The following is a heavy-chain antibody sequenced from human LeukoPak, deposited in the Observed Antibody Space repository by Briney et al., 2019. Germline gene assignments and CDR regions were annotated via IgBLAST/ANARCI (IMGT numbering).Heavy chain of an antibody. CDR2: INSDGSST. CDR3: ARARRHYDSSGHSYFDY. CDR1: GFTFSSYW. V-gene: IGHV3-74*01. D-gene: IGHD3-22*01. J-gene: IGHJ4*02. Sequence: GGSLRLSCAASGFTFSSYWMHWVRQAPGKGLVWVSRINSDGSSTSYADSVKGRFTISRDNAKNTLYLQMNSLRAEDTAVYYCARARRHYDSSGHSYFDYWGQGTLVTASS.